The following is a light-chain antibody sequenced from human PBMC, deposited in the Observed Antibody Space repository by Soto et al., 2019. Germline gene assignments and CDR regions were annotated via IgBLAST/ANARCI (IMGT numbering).Light chain of an antibody. CDR1: QSVSNN. J-gene: IGKJ4*01. V-gene: IGKV3-15*01. Sequence: EIVMTQSPATLSVSPGERATLSCRASQSVSNNLAWYQQKPGQAPRLLIYGASTRATGIPARFSGSGSWTEFTLTISSLQSEDFAVYYCQQYNNWPPLTFGGGTKVEIK. CDR2: GAS. CDR3: QQYNNWPPLT.